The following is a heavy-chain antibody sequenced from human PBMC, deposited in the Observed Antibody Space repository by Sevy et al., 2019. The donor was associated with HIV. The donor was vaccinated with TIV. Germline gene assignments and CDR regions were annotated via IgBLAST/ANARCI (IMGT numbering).Heavy chain of an antibody. J-gene: IGHJ4*02. Sequence: ASVKVSCKASGYTFNNYIMYWVRQAPGQSLECVGWVNTRTGDTKYSQKFQGRVSISSDTSASTTYMEFNTLRSEDTAVYYCARDFCSGGSCYSAFVYWDQGTLVTVSS. D-gene: IGHD2-15*01. V-gene: IGHV1-3*04. CDR3: ARDFCSGGSCYSAFVY. CDR1: GYTFNNYI. CDR2: VNTRTGDT.